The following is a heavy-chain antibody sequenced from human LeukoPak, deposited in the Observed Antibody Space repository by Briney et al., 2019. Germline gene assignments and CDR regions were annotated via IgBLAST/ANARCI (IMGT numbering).Heavy chain of an antibody. V-gene: IGHV4-59*01. J-gene: IGHJ6*02. D-gene: IGHD3-10*01. CDR3: ARDTYGSGSYYNGPYYYGMDV. CDR2: IYYSGST. CDR1: GGSISSYY. Sequence: SETLSLTCTVSGGSISSYYWSWIRQPPGKGLEWIGDIYYSGSTNYNPSLKSRVTISVDTSKNQFSLKLSSVTAADTAVYYCARDTYGSGSYYNGPYYYGMDVWGQGTTVTVSS.